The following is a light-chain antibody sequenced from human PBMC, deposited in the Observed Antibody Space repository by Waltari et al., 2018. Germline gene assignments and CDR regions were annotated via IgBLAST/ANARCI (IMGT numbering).Light chain of an antibody. Sequence: DIQMTQSPYSLSASVGDRVTITCRASQTISSYLAWYQQKPGKVPKLLIYAASSLESGVPSRFSGSGSGTEFTLTISSLQPEDFATYYCQQHNSHPLTFGGGTKVEIK. J-gene: IGKJ4*01. V-gene: IGKV1-17*03. CDR1: QTISSY. CDR2: AAS. CDR3: QQHNSHPLT.